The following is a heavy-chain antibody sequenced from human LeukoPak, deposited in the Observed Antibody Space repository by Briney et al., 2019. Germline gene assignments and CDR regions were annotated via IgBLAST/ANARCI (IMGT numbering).Heavy chain of an antibody. CDR1: GFTFSSYA. V-gene: IGHV3-23*01. CDR2: ISGSGGST. Sequence: PGGSLRLSCAASGFTFSSYAMSWVRQAPGKGLEWVSAISGSGGSTYYADSVKGRFTISRDNSKNTLYLQMNSLRAEDTAVYYCARGSLYYYDSSGTDYWGQGTLVTVSS. CDR3: ARGSLYYYDSSGTDY. J-gene: IGHJ4*02. D-gene: IGHD3-22*01.